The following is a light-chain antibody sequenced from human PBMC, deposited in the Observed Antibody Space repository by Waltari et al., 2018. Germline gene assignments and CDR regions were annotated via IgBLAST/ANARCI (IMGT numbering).Light chain of an antibody. CDR3: QQHDNLPLT. V-gene: IGKV1-33*01. CDR1: QDISNY. CDR2: DAS. J-gene: IGKJ4*01. Sequence: DIQMTQSPSSLSASVGDRVTITCQASQDISNYLNWYQQKPGKAPKLLIYDASNLETGVPSRFSGSGSGTDFTFTISSLQPEVIATYYCQQHDNLPLTFGGGTKVEIK.